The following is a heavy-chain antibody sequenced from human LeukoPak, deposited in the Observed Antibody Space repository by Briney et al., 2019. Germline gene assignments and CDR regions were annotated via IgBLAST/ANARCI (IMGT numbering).Heavy chain of an antibody. CDR1: GFTSDDYG. V-gene: IGHV3-20*04. J-gene: IGHJ3*02. CDR3: ARDYDSSGYSDAFDI. CDR2: INWNGGST. D-gene: IGHD3-22*01. Sequence: PGGSLRLSCAASGFTSDDYGMSWVRQAPGKGLEWVSGINWNGGSTGYADSVKGRFTISRDNAKNSLYLQMNSLRAEDTALYYCARDYDSSGYSDAFDIWGQGTMVTVSS.